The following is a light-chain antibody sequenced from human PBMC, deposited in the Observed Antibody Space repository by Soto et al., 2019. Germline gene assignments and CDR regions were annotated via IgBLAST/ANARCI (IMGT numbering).Light chain of an antibody. CDR3: QQYGSSPPT. V-gene: IGKV3-20*01. CDR1: QTISTSY. Sequence: DSVLTQSPCTLSLSPGEIATLSCRASQTISTSYLAWYQQKPGQAPRLLIYSASSRATGIPDRFSGSGSGTDFTLTISRLEPEDFAVYYCQQYGSSPPTFGQGTKVDI. CDR2: SAS. J-gene: IGKJ1*01.